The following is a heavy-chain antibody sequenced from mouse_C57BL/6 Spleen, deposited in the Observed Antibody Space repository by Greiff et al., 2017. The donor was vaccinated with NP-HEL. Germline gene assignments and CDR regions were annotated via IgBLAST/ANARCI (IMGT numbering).Heavy chain of an antibody. D-gene: IGHD1-1*01. CDR3: AREVLRPWYFDV. J-gene: IGHJ1*03. Sequence: EVQLQESGPGLVKPSQSLSLTCSVTGYSITSGYYWNWIRQFPGNKLEWMGYISYDGSNNYNPSLKNRISITRDTSKNQFFLKLNSVTTEDTATYYCAREVLRPWYFDVWGTGTTVTVSS. CDR2: ISYDGSN. CDR1: GYSITSGYY. V-gene: IGHV3-6*01.